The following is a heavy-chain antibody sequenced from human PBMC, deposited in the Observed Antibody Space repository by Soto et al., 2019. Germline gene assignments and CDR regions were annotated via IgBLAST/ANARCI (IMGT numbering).Heavy chain of an antibody. CDR2: INPNSGGT. Sequence: ASVKVCCKASGYTITGYYMHWVRQAPGQGLEWMGWINPNSGGTNYAQKFQGWVTMTRDTSISTAYMELSRLRSDDTAVYYCARATVWQWPFDYWGQGTLVTVSS. CDR3: ARATVWQWPFDY. CDR1: GYTITGYY. J-gene: IGHJ4*02. D-gene: IGHD6-19*01. V-gene: IGHV1-2*04.